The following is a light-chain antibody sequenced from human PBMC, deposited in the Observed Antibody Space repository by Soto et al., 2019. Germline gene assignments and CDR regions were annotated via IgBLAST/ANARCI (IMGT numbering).Light chain of an antibody. CDR2: DAS. Sequence: DSVLTQSPATLSLSPGERATLSCRASQSVSRDFAWYQQKPGQAPRLLIYDASNRATGIPGRFSGSGSGTDFTLTINSLQPQDFAVYYCQHRHNFGPGTKVDFK. CDR1: QSVSRD. CDR3: QHRHN. V-gene: IGKV3-11*01. J-gene: IGKJ3*01.